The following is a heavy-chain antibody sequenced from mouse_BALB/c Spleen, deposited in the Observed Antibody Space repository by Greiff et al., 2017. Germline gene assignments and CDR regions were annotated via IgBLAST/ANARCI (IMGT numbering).Heavy chain of an antibody. CDR2: ISSGGGNT. J-gene: IGHJ1*01. Sequence: EVKLVESGGGLVKPGGSLKLSCAASGFTFSSYTMSWVRQTPEKRLEWVATISSGGGNTYYPDSVKGRFTISRDNAKNNLYLQMSSLRSEDTALYYCARCNDCYFDVWGAGTTVTVSS. CDR1: GFTFSSYT. V-gene: IGHV5-9*03. CDR3: ARCNDCYFDV.